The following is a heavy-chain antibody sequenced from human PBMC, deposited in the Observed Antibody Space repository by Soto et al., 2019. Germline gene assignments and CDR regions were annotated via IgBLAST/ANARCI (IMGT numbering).Heavy chain of an antibody. CDR3: ARHFRQGRSYYYYMDV. J-gene: IGHJ6*03. V-gene: IGHV4-59*08. Sequence: SETLSLTCTVSGGSISSYYWSWIRQPPGKGLEWIGYIYYSGSTNYNPSLKSRVTVSVDTSKNQFSLKLSSVTAADTAVYYCARHFRQGRSYYYYMDVWGKGTTVTVSS. CDR2: IYYSGST. D-gene: IGHD3-10*01. CDR1: GGSISSYY.